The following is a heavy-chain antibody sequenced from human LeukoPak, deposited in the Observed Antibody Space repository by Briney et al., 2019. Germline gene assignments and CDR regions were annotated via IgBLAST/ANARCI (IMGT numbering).Heavy chain of an antibody. V-gene: IGHV4-34*01. CDR3: ARGRRITMIVVVTGKGYYFDY. CDR1: GGSFSGYY. J-gene: IGHJ4*02. CDR2: INHSGST. D-gene: IGHD3-22*01. Sequence: SETLSLTCAVYGGSFSGYYWSWIRQPPGKGLEWIGEINHSGSTNYNPSLKSRVTISVDTSKNQFSLKLSSVTAADTAVYYCARGRRITMIVVVTGKGYYFDYWGQGTLVTVSS.